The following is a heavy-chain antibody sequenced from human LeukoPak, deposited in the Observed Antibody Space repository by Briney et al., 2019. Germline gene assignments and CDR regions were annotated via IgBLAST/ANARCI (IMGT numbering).Heavy chain of an antibody. V-gene: IGHV4-34*01. Sequence: PSETLSLTCAVYGGSFSGYYWSWIRQPAGKGLEWIGEINHSGSTNYNPSLKSRVTISVDTSKNQFSLKLSSVTAADTAVYYCARHRFYYYGSGSYSTIDYWGQGTLVTVSS. CDR2: INHSGST. CDR1: GGSFSGYY. J-gene: IGHJ4*02. D-gene: IGHD3-10*01. CDR3: ARHRFYYYGSGSYSTIDY.